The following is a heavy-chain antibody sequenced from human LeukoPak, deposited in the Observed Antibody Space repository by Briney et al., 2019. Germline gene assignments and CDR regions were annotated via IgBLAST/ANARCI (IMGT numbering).Heavy chain of an antibody. Sequence: PGGSLRLSCAASGFTFSSYAMSWVRQAPGKGLEWVSAISGSGGSTYYADSVKGRFTISRDNSKNTLYLQMNSLRAEDTAVYYCAKDQYYDSSGYLDYWGQGTLVTVSS. D-gene: IGHD3-22*01. CDR2: ISGSGGST. V-gene: IGHV3-23*01. CDR1: GFTFSSYA. CDR3: AKDQYYDSSGYLDY. J-gene: IGHJ4*02.